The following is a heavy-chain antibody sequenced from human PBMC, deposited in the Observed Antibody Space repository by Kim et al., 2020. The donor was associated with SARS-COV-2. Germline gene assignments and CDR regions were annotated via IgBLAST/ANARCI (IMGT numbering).Heavy chain of an antibody. CDR2: ISSSRSYI. D-gene: IGHD3-3*01. CDR3: ARDGGITIFGVVTADYGMDV. CDR1: GFTFSSYS. J-gene: IGHJ6*02. Sequence: GVLRLSCAASGFTFSSYSMNWVRQAPGKGLEWVSSISSSRSYIYYADSVKGRFTISRDNAKNSLYLQMNSLRAEDTAVYYCARDGGITIFGVVTADYGMDVWGQGTTVTVSS. V-gene: IGHV3-21*01.